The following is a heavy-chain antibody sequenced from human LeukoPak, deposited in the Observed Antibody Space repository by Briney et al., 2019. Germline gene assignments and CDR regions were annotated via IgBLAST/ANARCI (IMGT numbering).Heavy chain of an antibody. J-gene: IGHJ4*02. Sequence: GGSLRLSCAASGFTFSSYAMSLVRQAPGKGLEWVSAISDSGGSTYYADSVKGRFTISRDNSKNTLYLQMNSLRAEDTAVYYCAKDLELRFLEWLRPFDYWGQGTLVTVSS. V-gene: IGHV3-23*01. CDR3: AKDLELRFLEWLRPFDY. CDR2: ISDSGGST. CDR1: GFTFSSYA. D-gene: IGHD3-3*01.